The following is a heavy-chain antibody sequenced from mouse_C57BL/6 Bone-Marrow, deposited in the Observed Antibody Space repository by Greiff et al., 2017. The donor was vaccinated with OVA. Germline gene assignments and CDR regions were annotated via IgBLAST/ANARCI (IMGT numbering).Heavy chain of an antibody. CDR3: ARHGWGNYWYFDV. V-gene: IGHV5-2*01. J-gene: IGHJ1*03. D-gene: IGHD2-1*01. CDR2: INSDGGST. CDR1: EYEFPSHD. Sequence: EVMLVESGGGLVQPGESLKLSCESNEYEFPSHDMSWVRKTPEKRLELVAAINSDGGSTDYPDTMARRFIISRDNTKKTLYLQMSSLRSEDTALYYCARHGWGNYWYFDVWGTGTTVTVSS.